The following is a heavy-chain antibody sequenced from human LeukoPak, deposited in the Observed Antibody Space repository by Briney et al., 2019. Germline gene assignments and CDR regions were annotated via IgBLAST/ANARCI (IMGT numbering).Heavy chain of an antibody. V-gene: IGHV3-48*04. CDR1: GFTSIGYA. CDR2: IIGSGGTI. D-gene: IGHD3-9*01. J-gene: IGHJ6*03. CDR3: ARGYYDILTGPTSCMDV. Sequence: GSLRPSCVTFGFTSIGYAMSWFRRLPGKGLEWFSGIIGSGGTIYYADSVKGRFTISRDNVKNSLYLQMNNLRAEDTAVYYCARGYYDILTGPTSCMDVWGKGTTVTISS.